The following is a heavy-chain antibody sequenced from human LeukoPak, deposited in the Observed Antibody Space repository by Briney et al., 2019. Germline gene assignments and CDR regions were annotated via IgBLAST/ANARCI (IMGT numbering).Heavy chain of an antibody. CDR2: ISSSSSTI. D-gene: IGHD2-21*01. CDR1: GFTFSSYS. Sequence: GGSLRLSCAASGFTFSSYSMNWVRQAPGKGLEWVSYISSSSSTIYYADSVKGRFTISRDNAKNSLYLQMNSLRAEDTAVYYCARDVEHIAHYYFDYWGQGTLVTVSS. J-gene: IGHJ4*02. V-gene: IGHV3-48*01. CDR3: ARDVEHIAHYYFDY.